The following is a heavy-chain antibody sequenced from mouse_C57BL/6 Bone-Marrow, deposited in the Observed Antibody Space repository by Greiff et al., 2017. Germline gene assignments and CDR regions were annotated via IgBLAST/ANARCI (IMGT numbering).Heavy chain of an antibody. CDR3: ARRDGYYTPFAY. D-gene: IGHD2-3*01. CDR1: GYTFTSYW. J-gene: IGHJ3*01. Sequence: VQLQQPGAELVKPGASVTLSCKASGYTFTSYWMHWVKQRPGQGLEWIGMIHPNSGSTNYNEKFKSKATLTVDKSSSTAYMQLSSLTSEDSAVYYCARRDGYYTPFAYWGQGTLVTVSA. V-gene: IGHV1-64*01. CDR2: IHPNSGST.